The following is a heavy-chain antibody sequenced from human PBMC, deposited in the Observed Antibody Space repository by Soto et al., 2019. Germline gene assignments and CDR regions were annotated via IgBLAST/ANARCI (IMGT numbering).Heavy chain of an antibody. CDR1: GGSIRSGDYY. V-gene: IGHV4-30-4*01. CDR2: IYYSGST. Sequence: QVQLQESGPGLVKPSQTLSLTCTVSGGSIRSGDYYWSWIRKPPGKVLEGIGYIYYSGSTYYNPSLKSRVTISVDTSKNQCSLKLSSVTAADTAVYYCASLSAIPPPLDYWGQGTLVTVSS. D-gene: IGHD2-2*01. CDR3: ASLSAIPPPLDY. J-gene: IGHJ4*02.